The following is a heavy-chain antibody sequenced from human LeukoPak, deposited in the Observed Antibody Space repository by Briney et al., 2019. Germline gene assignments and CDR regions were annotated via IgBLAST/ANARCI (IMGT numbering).Heavy chain of an antibody. CDR2: ISGSGGST. V-gene: IGHV3-23*01. J-gene: IGHJ6*02. D-gene: IGHD3-10*01. CDR3: AKGYGSGSYYYYYGMDV. CDR1: GFTFDDYA. Sequence: PGGSLRLSCAASGFTFDDYAMSWVRQAPGKGLEWVSAISGSGGSTYYADSVKGRFTISRDNSKNTLYLQMNSLRAEDTAVYYCAKGYGSGSYYYYYGMDVWGQGTTVTVSS.